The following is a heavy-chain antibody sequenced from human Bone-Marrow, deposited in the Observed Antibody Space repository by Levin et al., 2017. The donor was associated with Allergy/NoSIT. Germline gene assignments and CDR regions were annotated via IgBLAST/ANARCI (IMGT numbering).Heavy chain of an antibody. Sequence: LSLTCAASGFTFSSYSMNWVRQAPGKGLEWVSSISSSSSYIYYADSVKGRFTISRDNAKNSLYLQMNSLRAEDTAVYYCARDPSYDYIWGSYRPFDYWGQGTLVTVSS. J-gene: IGHJ4*02. CDR1: GFTFSSYS. CDR2: ISSSSSYI. V-gene: IGHV3-21*01. CDR3: ARDPSYDYIWGSYRPFDY. D-gene: IGHD3-16*02.